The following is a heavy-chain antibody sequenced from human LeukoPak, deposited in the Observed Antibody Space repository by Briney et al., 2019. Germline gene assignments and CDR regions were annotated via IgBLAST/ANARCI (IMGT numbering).Heavy chain of an antibody. V-gene: IGHV1-8*02. CDR3: ARDWQRYSYAQGY. CDR2: MNPNSGNT. J-gene: IGHJ4*02. Sequence: ASVKVSCKASGYTFTSYAMNWVRQAPGQGLEWMGWMNPNSGNTGYAQKFQGRVTMTRNTSISTAYMELSSLRSEDSAVYYCARDWQRYSYAQGYWGQGTLVTVSS. D-gene: IGHD5-18*01. CDR1: GYTFTSYA.